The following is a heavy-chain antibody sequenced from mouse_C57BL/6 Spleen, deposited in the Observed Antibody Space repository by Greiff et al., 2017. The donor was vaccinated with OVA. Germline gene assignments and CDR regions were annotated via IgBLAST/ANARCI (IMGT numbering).Heavy chain of an antibody. CDR1: GFSLTSYG. V-gene: IGHV2-3*01. D-gene: IGHD1-1*01. CDR3: AKSSTVVAHYYAMDY. CDR2: IWGDGST. J-gene: IGHJ4*01. Sequence: VMLVESGPGLVAPSQSLSITCTVSGFSLTSYGVSWVRQPPGKGLEWLGVIWGDGSTNYHSALISRLSISKDNSKSQVFLKLNSLQTDDTATYYCAKSSTVVAHYYAMDYWGQGTSGTVSS.